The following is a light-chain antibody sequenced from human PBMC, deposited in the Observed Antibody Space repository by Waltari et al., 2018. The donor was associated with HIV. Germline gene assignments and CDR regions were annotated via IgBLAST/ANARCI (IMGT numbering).Light chain of an antibody. Sequence: IVLPQSPAPLSLTPVERATLSCRASQSVSSYLAWYQQKPGQAPRRLIYDAANRATGIPARFSGSGSGTDFTLTISSLEPEDFAVYYCQQRSNWPKTFGQGTKLEIK. CDR1: QSVSSY. CDR3: QQRSNWPKT. V-gene: IGKV3-11*01. CDR2: DAA. J-gene: IGKJ2*01.